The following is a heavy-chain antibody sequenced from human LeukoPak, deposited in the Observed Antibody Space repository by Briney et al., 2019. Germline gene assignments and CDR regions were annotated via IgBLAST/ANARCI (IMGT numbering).Heavy chain of an antibody. V-gene: IGHV4-59*01. J-gene: IGHJ4*01. CDR2: IYHTGTT. D-gene: IGHD2-15*01. CDR1: GGSIRSYY. CDR3: ARGVERPKNFDY. Sequence: SETLSLTCSVSGGSIRSYYWNWIRQTPGKGLEWIGHIYHTGTTNYNPSLKSRVTMSIDTSRNQFSLNLSSVAAADTAVYFCARGVERPKNFDYWGQGTLVNVSS.